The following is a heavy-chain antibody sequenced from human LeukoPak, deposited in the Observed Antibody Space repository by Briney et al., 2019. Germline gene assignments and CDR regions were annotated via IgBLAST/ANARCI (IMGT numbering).Heavy chain of an antibody. CDR3: AKGRQYSSGHA. Sequence: PGGSLRLSCAASGFTFSNAWMSWVRQAPGKGLEWVSAISGSGGSTYYADSVKGRFTISRDNSKNTLYLQMNSLRAEDTAVYYCAKGRQYSSGHAWGQGTLVTVSS. D-gene: IGHD6-19*01. J-gene: IGHJ4*02. CDR2: ISGSGGST. V-gene: IGHV3-23*01. CDR1: GFTFSNAW.